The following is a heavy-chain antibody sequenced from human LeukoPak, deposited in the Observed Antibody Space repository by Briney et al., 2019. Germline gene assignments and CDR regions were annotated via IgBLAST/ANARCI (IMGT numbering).Heavy chain of an antibody. V-gene: IGHV3-48*01. D-gene: IGHD3-10*01. J-gene: IGHJ6*04. CDR2: NSSSSSTI. CDR1: GFTFSSYS. CDR3: ARGRLLWFGELLDV. Sequence: GGSLRLSCAASGFTFSSYSMNWVRQAPGKGLEWVSYNSSSSSTIYYADSVKGRFTISRDNAKNSLYLQMNSLRAEDTAVYYCARGRLLWFGELLDVWGKGTTVTVSS.